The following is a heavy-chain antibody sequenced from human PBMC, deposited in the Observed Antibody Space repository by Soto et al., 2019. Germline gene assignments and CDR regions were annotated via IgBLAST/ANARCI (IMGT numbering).Heavy chain of an antibody. V-gene: IGHV1-8*01. CDR2: MNTNSGNT. CDR3: ASQSSPMYGMDV. J-gene: IGHJ6*02. CDR1: GYTFTSYD. D-gene: IGHD3-16*02. Sequence: QVQLVQSGAEVKKPGASVKVSCKASGYTFTSYDINWVRQATGQGLEWMGWMNTNSGNTGYAQKFQGRVTMTRNTSISTAYMELSSLRYEDTAVYYCASQSSPMYGMDVWGQGTTVTVSS.